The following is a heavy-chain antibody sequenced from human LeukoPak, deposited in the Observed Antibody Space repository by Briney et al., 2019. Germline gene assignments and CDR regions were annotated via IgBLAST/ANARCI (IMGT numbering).Heavy chain of an antibody. CDR2: INHSGST. J-gene: IGHJ4*02. CDR1: GGSFSGYY. CDR3: AGLSPVYGDYGVFHY. D-gene: IGHD4-17*01. Sequence: SETLSLTCAVYGGSFSGYYWSWIRQPPGKGLEWIGEINHSGSTNYNPSLKSRVTISVDTSKNQFSLKLSSVTAADTAVYYCAGLSPVYGDYGVFHYWGQGTLVTVSS. V-gene: IGHV4-34*01.